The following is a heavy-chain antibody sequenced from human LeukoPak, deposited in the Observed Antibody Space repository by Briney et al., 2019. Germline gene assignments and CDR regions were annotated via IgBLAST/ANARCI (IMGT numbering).Heavy chain of an antibody. CDR3: ARALAYCGGDCLPQAFDI. CDR2: ISAYNGNT. D-gene: IGHD2-21*01. J-gene: IGHJ3*02. CDR1: GYTFTSYG. V-gene: IGHV1-18*01. Sequence: ASVKVSCKASGYTFTSYGISWVRQAPGQGLEWMGWISAYNGNTNYAQKLQGRVTMTTDTSTSTAYMELRSLRSDDTAVYYCARALAYCGGDCLPQAFDIWGQGTMVTVSS.